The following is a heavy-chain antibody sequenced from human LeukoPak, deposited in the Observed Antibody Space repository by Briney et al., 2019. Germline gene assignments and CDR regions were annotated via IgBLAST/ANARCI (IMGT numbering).Heavy chain of an antibody. J-gene: IGHJ5*02. V-gene: IGHV3-30*02. CDR3: ARLGYCSSTSCPQHVGWFDP. Sequence: GGSLRLSCAASGFTFSSYGMHWVRQAPGKGLEWVAFIRYDGSNKYYADSVKGRFTISRDNSKNTLYLQMNSLRAEDTAVYYCARLGYCSSTSCPQHVGWFDPWGQGTLVTVSS. D-gene: IGHD2-2*01. CDR2: IRYDGSNK. CDR1: GFTFSSYG.